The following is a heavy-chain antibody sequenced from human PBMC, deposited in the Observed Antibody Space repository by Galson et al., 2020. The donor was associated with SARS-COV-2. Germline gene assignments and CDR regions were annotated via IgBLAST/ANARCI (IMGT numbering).Heavy chain of an antibody. J-gene: IGHJ4*02. CDR2: ISSSSSYI. CDR1: GFTFSSYS. CDR3: ARDDLIPTNLDY. V-gene: IGHV3-21*01. Sequence: GESLKISCAASGFTFSSYSMNWVRQAPGKGLEWVSSISSSSSYIYYADSVKGRFTISRDNAKNSLYLQMNSLRAEDTAVYYCARDDLIPTNLDYWGQGTLVTVSS.